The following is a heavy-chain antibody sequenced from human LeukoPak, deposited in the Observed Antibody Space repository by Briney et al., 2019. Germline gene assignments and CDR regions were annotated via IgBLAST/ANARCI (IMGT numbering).Heavy chain of an antibody. CDR1: GGSIRSYY. CDR2: IYYSGST. J-gene: IGHJ3*02. Sequence: SEALSLTCTVSGGSIRSYYWSWIRQPPGKGLQWIGYIYYSGSTKYNPSLKSRVTISVDTSKNQFSLRLSSVTAADTAVYYCAREITGTTWAFDIWGQGTLVTVSS. V-gene: IGHV4-59*08. D-gene: IGHD1-7*01. CDR3: AREITGTTWAFDI.